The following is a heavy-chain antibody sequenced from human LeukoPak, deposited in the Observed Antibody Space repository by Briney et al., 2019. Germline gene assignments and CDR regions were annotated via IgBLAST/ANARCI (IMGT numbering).Heavy chain of an antibody. Sequence: ASVKVSCKASGYTFTSYDINWVRQANGQGLEWMGWMNPNSGNTGYAQKFQGRVTMTRNTSISTAYMELSSLRSEDTAVYYCAKELEEYSSSCDYWGQGTLVTVSS. V-gene: IGHV1-8*01. D-gene: IGHD6-13*01. CDR1: GYTFTSYD. CDR3: AKELEEYSSSCDY. CDR2: MNPNSGNT. J-gene: IGHJ4*02.